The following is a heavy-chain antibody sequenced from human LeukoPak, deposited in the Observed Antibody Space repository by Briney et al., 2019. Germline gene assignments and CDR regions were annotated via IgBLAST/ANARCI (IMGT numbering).Heavy chain of an antibody. J-gene: IGHJ4*02. V-gene: IGHV4-34*01. CDR2: INHSGST. CDR3: ARTVGTNTYLDN. Sequence: SETLSLTCAVYGGSFSGYYWSWIRQPPGKGLEWIGEINHSGSTNYNPSLKSRVTISVDTSKNQFSLSLRSVTAADTAVYYCARTVGTNTYLDNWGQGTLVTVSS. D-gene: IGHD4-23*01. CDR1: GGSFSGYY.